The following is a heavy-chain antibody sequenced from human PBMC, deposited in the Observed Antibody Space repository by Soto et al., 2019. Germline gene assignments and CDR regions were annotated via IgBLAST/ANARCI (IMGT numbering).Heavy chain of an antibody. Sequence: PGGSLRLSCAASGVTFRSYAMHWARQTPGKGLEWVAVISYDGSNKYYADSVKGRFTISRDNSKNTLYLQMNSLRAEDTAVYYCARVLLDTDVAFDIWGQGTMGTVSS. CDR3: ARVLLDTDVAFDI. V-gene: IGHV3-30-3*01. D-gene: IGHD3-16*01. CDR2: ISYDGSNK. CDR1: GVTFRSYA. J-gene: IGHJ3*02.